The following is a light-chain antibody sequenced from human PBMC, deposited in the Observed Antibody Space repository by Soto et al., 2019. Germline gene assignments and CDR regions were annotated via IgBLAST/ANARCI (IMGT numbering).Light chain of an antibody. CDR1: SSDVGGYNY. Sequence: QSALTQPASVSGSPGQSITISCTGTSSDVGGYNYVSWYQQHPGKAPKLMIYDVSNRPSGVSNRFSGSKSGNTASLTISGLQAEDEAEYYCSSYTSSSNLYVFGTGNKVTVL. CDR2: DVS. CDR3: SSYTSSSNLYV. V-gene: IGLV2-14*01. J-gene: IGLJ1*01.